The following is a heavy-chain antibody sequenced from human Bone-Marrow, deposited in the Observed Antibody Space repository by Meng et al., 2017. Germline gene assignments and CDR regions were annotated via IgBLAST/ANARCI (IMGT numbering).Heavy chain of an antibody. J-gene: IGHJ4*02. CDR1: GFTFSAHY. CDR2: ISGSGNTI. V-gene: IGHV3-11*01. D-gene: IGHD1-26*01. Sequence: GELGGGLGKPGGSLRVACSASGFTFSAHYLSWIRQAPRKGLEWVSYISGSGNTIYYADSVKGRFTISRDNADNSLFLRMTSLRAEDTAVYYCARDSSGAYDYWGQGTLVTVSS. CDR3: ARDSSGAYDY.